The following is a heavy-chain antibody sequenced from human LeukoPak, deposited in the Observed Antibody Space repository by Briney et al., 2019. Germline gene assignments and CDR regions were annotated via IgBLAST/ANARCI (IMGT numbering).Heavy chain of an antibody. J-gene: IGHJ5*02. V-gene: IGHV4-30-4*01. CDR2: IYYSGST. CDR1: GGSISSGDYY. CDR3: ARDLQKLWFGGPSHNWFDP. D-gene: IGHD3-10*01. Sequence: KPSETLSLTCTVSGGSISSGDYYWSWIRQPPGKGLEWIGYIYYSGSTYYNPSLKSRVTISVDTSKNQFSLKLSSVTAADTAVYYCARDLQKLWFGGPSHNWFDPWGQGTLVTVSS.